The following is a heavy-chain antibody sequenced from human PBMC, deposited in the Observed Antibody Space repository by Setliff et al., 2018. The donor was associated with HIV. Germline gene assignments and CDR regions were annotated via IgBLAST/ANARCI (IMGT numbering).Heavy chain of an antibody. CDR3: ARGRGLYSSGYYIDY. CDR1: GYTFTSYT. V-gene: IGHV1-3*01. CDR2: IKAGNGDT. J-gene: IGHJ4*02. D-gene: IGHD6-19*01. Sequence: ASVKVSCKASGYTFTSYTLHWVRQAPGQRLEWMGWIKAGNGDTRYSQKFQGRVTISRDTSATAVYMELRSLRSEGTAVYYCARGRGLYSSGYYIDYWGQGTLVTVSS.